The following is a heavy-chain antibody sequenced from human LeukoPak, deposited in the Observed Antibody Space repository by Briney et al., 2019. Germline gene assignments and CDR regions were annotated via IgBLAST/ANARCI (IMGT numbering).Heavy chain of an antibody. J-gene: IGHJ6*02. CDR1: GGSISSYY. CDR2: TYTSGST. V-gene: IGHV4-4*07. D-gene: IGHD5-18*01. CDR3: ARVGDTAMVRGYYYYYGMDV. Sequence: SETLSLTCTVSGGSISSYYWSWIRQPAGKGLEWIGRTYTSGSTNYNPSLKSRVTMSVDTSKNQFSLKLSSVTAADTAVYYCARVGDTAMVRGYYYYYGMDVWGQGTTVTVSS.